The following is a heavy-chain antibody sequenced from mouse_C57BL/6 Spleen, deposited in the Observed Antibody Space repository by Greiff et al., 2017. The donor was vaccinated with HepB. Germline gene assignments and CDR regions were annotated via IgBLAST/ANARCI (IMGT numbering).Heavy chain of an antibody. CDR2: IDPSDSYT. J-gene: IGHJ4*01. Sequence: QVQLQQSGAELVKPGASVKLSCKASGYTFTSYWMQWVKQRPGQGLEWIGEIDPSDSYTNYNQKFKGKATLTVDTSSSTAYMQLSSLTSEDSAVYYCARRGSNYDYAMDYWGQGTSVTVSS. CDR1: GYTFTSYW. D-gene: IGHD2-5*01. V-gene: IGHV1-50*01. CDR3: ARRGSNYDYAMDY.